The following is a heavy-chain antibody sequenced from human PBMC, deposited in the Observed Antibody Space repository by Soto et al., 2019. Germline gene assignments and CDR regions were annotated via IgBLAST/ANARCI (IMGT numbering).Heavy chain of an antibody. D-gene: IGHD5-12*01. Sequence: QVQLVQSGAEVKKPGASVKVSCKASGITFSTYAIHWVRQAPGQRLEWMGWINAGNGNTRYSQKFQGRVTLTRDTSASTAYMDLRSLRSEDTAIYYCARAISGYVTWGQGTLVTVSS. CDR3: ARAISGYVT. CDR1: GITFSTYA. CDR2: INAGNGNT. V-gene: IGHV1-3*01. J-gene: IGHJ5*02.